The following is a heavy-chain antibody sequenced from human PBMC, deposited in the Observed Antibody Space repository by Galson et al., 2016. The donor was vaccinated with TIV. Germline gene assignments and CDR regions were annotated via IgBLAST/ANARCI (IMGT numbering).Heavy chain of an antibody. CDR3: AKEENSGYYPNDAFDF. CDR2: IAYDGSYK. V-gene: IGHV3-30*18. J-gene: IGHJ3*01. CDR1: GFTFSSYN. Sequence: SLRLSCAASGFTFSSYNMHWVRQAPGKGLEWVAVIAYDGSYKHYAGSVKGRFTVSRDNSKTTLDLQMNSLGAEDTDLYYCAKEENSGYYPNDAFDFWGQGTMVTVS. D-gene: IGHD3-3*01.